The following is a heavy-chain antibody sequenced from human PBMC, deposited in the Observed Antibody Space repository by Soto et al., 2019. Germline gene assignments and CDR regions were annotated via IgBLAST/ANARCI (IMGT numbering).Heavy chain of an antibody. D-gene: IGHD2-15*01. V-gene: IGHV1-2*04. CDR1: GYTFTSYA. Sequence: ASVKVSCKASGYTFTSYAMHWVRQAPGQGLEWMGWINPNSGGTNYAQKFQGWVTMTRDTSISTAYMELSRLRSDDTAVYYCARGSLGYCSGGSCRPVAFDIWGQGTMVTVSS. CDR2: INPNSGGT. CDR3: ARGSLGYCSGGSCRPVAFDI. J-gene: IGHJ3*02.